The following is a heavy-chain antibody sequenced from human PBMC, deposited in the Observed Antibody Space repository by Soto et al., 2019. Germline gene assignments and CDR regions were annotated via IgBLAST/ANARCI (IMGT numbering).Heavy chain of an antibody. Sequence: PGGSLRLSCGASGFTFSSYWMSWVRQAPGKGLEWVANIKQDGSEKYYVDSVKGRFTISRDNAKNSLYLQMNSLRAEDTAVYYCARRGVQFDYWGQGTLVTVSS. CDR1: GFTFSSYW. CDR3: ARRGVQFDY. D-gene: IGHD1-1*01. J-gene: IGHJ4*02. V-gene: IGHV3-7*01. CDR2: IKQDGSEK.